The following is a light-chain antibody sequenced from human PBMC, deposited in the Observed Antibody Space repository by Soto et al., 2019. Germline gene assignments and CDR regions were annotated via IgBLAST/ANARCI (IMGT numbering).Light chain of an antibody. Sequence: DIQLTQSPSFLSASVGDRVTITCRASQGISSSLAWYQQKPGKAPKLLIYAESTLQSGVPSRFSVSGSGTEVTLRISSLQPEDFATYSCQQVNGYPFPCGSGTKVEL. CDR2: AES. CDR3: QQVNGYPFP. CDR1: QGISSS. J-gene: IGKJ4*01. V-gene: IGKV1-9*01.